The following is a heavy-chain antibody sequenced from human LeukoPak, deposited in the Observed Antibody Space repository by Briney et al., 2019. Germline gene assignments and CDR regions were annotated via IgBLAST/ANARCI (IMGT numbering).Heavy chain of an antibody. CDR1: GFTFSNAW. CDR2: IKSKTDGGTT. J-gene: IGHJ4*02. CDR3: TTDVYKLVGATFFSGLDY. V-gene: IGHV3-15*01. D-gene: IGHD1-26*01. Sequence: GGSLRLSCAASGFTFSNAWMSWVRQAPGKGLEWVGRIKSKTDGGTTDYAAPVKGRFTISRDDSKNTLYLQMNSLKTEDTAVYYCTTDVYKLVGATFFSGLDYWGQGTLVTVSS.